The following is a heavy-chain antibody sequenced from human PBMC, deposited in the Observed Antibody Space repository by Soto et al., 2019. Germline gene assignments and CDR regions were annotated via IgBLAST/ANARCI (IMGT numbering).Heavy chain of an antibody. J-gene: IGHJ4*02. D-gene: IGHD3-3*01. Sequence: QVQLVESGGGLVKPGGSLRLSCAASGFTFSDYYMSWIRQAPGKGLEWVSYISSSSSYTNYADSVKGRFTISRDNAKTSLYLQMNSLRAEDTAVYYCARYSKEWLIETHFDYWGQGTLVTVSS. V-gene: IGHV3-11*05. CDR3: ARYSKEWLIETHFDY. CDR1: GFTFSDYY. CDR2: ISSSSSYT.